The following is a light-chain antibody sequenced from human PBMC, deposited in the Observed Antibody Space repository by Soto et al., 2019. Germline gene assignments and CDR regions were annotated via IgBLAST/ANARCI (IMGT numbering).Light chain of an antibody. CDR2: DVT. V-gene: IGLV2-14*01. Sequence: QSALTQPASVSGSPGQSITISCTGTSSDVGGYNSVSWYRQDPGKAPKLMIYDVTNRPSGVSNRFSGSKSGNTASLTISGLQAEDEADYCCSSFTSSITYVFGTGTKVTVL. J-gene: IGLJ1*01. CDR3: SSFTSSITYV. CDR1: SSDVGGYNS.